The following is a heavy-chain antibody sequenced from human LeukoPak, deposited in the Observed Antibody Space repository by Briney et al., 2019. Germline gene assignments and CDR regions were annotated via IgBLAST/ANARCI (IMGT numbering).Heavy chain of an antibody. V-gene: IGHV1-18*01. J-gene: IGHJ4*02. Sequence: EASVMVSCKASGYTFTSYGISWVRQAPGQGFEWVGWISGQNGKTNYAKKFQGRVILTTDTSTSTAYMELRSLRSDDTALYYCARDRYTGYYYELDDYWGQGTLVTVSS. CDR3: ARDRYTGYYYELDDY. CDR2: ISGQNGKT. CDR1: GYTFTSYG. D-gene: IGHD1-26*01.